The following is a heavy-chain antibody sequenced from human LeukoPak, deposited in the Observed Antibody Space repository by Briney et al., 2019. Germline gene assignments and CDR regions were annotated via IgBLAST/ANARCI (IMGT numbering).Heavy chain of an antibody. D-gene: IGHD7-27*01. CDR3: ARGELTGDVFDY. CDR2: IYHSGIT. V-gene: IGHV4-38-2*01. J-gene: IGHJ4*02. Sequence: NASETLSLTCAVSAYSISSGYRWGWIRQPPGKGLEWIGSIYHSGITYYNPSLKSRVTISVDTSNNQFSLELTSVTAADTAVYYCARGELTGDVFDYWGQGTLVTVSS. CDR1: AYSISSGYR.